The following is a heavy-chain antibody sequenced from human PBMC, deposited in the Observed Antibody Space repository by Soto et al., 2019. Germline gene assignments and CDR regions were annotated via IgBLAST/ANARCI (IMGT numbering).Heavy chain of an antibody. D-gene: IGHD3-3*01. CDR3: AKDLYFWSAYYSSPPA. Sequence: GGSLRLSCAASGFTFSSYAMSWVRQAPGKGLEWVSTISGSGSSTYYADSVKGRFTISRDNSKNTLYLQMNSLRAEDSAVYYCAKDLYFWSAYYSSPPAWGQGSLVTVSS. CDR2: ISGSGSST. V-gene: IGHV3-23*01. CDR1: GFTFSSYA. J-gene: IGHJ5*02.